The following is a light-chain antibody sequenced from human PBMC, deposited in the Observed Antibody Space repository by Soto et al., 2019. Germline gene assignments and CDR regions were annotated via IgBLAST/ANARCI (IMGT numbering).Light chain of an antibody. CDR1: QSIRSS. J-gene: IGKJ5*01. CDR3: QQYNNWLIT. CDR2: DPS. V-gene: IGKV3D-15*01. Sequence: EIRITQSPATLSVSPGESATLSCRASQSIRSSIAWYNQKPGQAPRLLIYDPSNSATGITARFSASGPGTEFTLTFSSLPSEAFAVYYCQQYNNWLITFGQGTRLEI.